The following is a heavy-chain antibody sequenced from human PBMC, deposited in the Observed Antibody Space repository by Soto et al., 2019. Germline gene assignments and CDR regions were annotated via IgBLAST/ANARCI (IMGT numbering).Heavy chain of an antibody. CDR1: GGSISSGDYY. CDR2: IYYSGST. Sequence: PSETLSLTCTVSGGSISSGDYYWSWIRQPPGKGLEWIGYIYYSGSTYYNPSLKSRLTISVDTSKNQFSLKLSSVTAADTAVYYCARAAQLLYGLYYYSYTMDVWGQGTTVTVSS. J-gene: IGHJ6*02. D-gene: IGHD2-2*02. CDR3: ARAAQLLYGLYYYSYTMDV. V-gene: IGHV4-30-4*01.